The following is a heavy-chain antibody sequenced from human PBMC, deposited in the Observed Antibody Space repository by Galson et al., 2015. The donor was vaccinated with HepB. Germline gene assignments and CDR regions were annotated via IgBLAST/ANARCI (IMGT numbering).Heavy chain of an antibody. CDR1: GFTFSNYW. CDR2: IHSDGGST. D-gene: IGHD5-18*01. J-gene: IGHJ4*02. V-gene: IGHV3-74*01. Sequence: SLRLSCAASGFTFSNYWMHWVRQAPGKGLVWVSRIHSDGGSTTCADSVKGRFTISRDNAKNTLCLQMNSLRAEDTAVYYCVRGVDTAMVYLGNWGQGTLVTVSS. CDR3: VRGVDTAMVYLGN.